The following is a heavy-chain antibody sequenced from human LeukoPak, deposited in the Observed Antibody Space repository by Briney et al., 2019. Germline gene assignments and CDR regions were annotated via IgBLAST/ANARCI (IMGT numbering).Heavy chain of an antibody. CDR1: GFTFSSYA. D-gene: IGHD3-3*01. CDR3: AKSQDDFWSGYPLFLDY. Sequence: PGGSLRLSCAASGFTFSSYAMSWVRQAPGKGLELVSAISGSGGSTYYADSGKGRFTISRDNSKNTLYLQMNSLRAEDTAVYYRAKSQDDFWSGYPLFLDYWGQGTLVTVSS. V-gene: IGHV3-23*01. J-gene: IGHJ4*02. CDR2: ISGSGGST.